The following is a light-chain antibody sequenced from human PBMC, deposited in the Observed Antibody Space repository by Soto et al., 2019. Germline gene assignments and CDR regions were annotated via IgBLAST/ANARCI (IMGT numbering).Light chain of an antibody. Sequence: EIVLTQSPGTLSLSPGERATLSCRASQSVSSSYLAWYQQKPGQAPRLLIYGASSRATGIPDRFSGSGSGTDFTLTISRLEPEYFAVYYCQQYGSSPLYTFCQGIKLEIK. CDR3: QQYGSSPLYT. J-gene: IGKJ2*01. V-gene: IGKV3-20*01. CDR1: QSVSSSY. CDR2: GAS.